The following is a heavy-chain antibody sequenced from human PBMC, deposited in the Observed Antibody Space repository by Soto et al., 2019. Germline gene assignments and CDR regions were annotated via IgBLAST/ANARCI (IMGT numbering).Heavy chain of an antibody. Sequence: SETLSLTCAVYGGSFSGYYWSWIRQPPGKGLEWIGEINHSGSTNYNPSLKSRVTISVDTSKNQFSLKLSSVTAADTAVYYCARSTGGKEQDTAMVTKTYYFDYWGQGTLVTVSS. CDR3: ARSTGGKEQDTAMVTKTYYFDY. D-gene: IGHD5-18*01. CDR2: INHSGST. V-gene: IGHV4-34*01. J-gene: IGHJ4*02. CDR1: GGSFSGYY.